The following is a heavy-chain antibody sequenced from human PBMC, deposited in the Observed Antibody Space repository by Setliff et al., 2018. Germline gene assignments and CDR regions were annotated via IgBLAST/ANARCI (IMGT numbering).Heavy chain of an antibody. CDR1: GFTSSMYG. D-gene: IGHD1-1*01. V-gene: IGHV3-30*02. CDR2: IRHDGSNE. J-gene: IGHJ6*03. CDR3: ARQYNDYYYYYMDV. Sequence: PGGSLRLSCAASGFTSSMYGIHWVRQAPGKGLEWVAYIRHDGSNENYADSVKGRFTVSRDNSRNTLFLQMNSLRAEDTAVYYCARQYNDYYYYYMDVWGRGTTVTVSS.